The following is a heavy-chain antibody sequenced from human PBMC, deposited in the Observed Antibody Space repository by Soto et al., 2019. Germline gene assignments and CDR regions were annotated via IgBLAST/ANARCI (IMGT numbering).Heavy chain of an antibody. J-gene: IGHJ6*02. D-gene: IGHD5-18*01. V-gene: IGHV3-9*01. Sequence: EVQLVESGGGLVQPGRSLRLSCAASGFTFDDYAMHWVRQAPGKGLEWVSGISWNSGSIGYADSVKGRFTISRDNAKNSLYLQMNSLRAEDTAVYYCASSLVSNVDTAMVTSYYYYGMDVWGQGTTVTVSS. CDR2: ISWNSGSI. CDR3: ASSLVSNVDTAMVTSYYYYGMDV. CDR1: GFTFDDYA.